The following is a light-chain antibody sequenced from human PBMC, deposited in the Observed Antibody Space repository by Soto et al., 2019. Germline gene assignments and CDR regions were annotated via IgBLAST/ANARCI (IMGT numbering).Light chain of an antibody. CDR3: QQYGSSPPSIT. J-gene: IGKJ5*01. CDR2: GAS. Sequence: EIVLTQSPDTLSLSPGERATLSCRASQSVSSNYLAWYQQKPGRAPRLLIYGASSRATGIPERFSSSGFGTDFTLSISRLEPEDFAVYYCQQYGSSPPSITFGQGTRLEIK. V-gene: IGKV3-20*01. CDR1: QSVSSNY.